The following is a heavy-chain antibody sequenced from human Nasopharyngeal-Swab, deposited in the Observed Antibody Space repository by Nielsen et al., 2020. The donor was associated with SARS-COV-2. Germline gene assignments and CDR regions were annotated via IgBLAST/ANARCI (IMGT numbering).Heavy chain of an antibody. V-gene: IGHV3-7*05. Sequence: VRQAPGKGLEWVANIKQDGSEKYYVDSVKGRFTISRDNAKNSLYLQMNSLRAEDTAVYYCARVGSSGWYSGVYFDYWGQGTLVTVSS. CDR3: ARVGSSGWYSGVYFDY. J-gene: IGHJ4*02. CDR2: IKQDGSEK. D-gene: IGHD6-19*01.